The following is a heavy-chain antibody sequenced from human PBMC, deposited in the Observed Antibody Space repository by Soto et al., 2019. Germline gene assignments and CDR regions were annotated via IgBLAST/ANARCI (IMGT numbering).Heavy chain of an antibody. J-gene: IGHJ3*01. V-gene: IGHV3-23*01. D-gene: IGHD2-8*01. CDR2: ISPNGDST. Sequence: EVQLLESGGGLVQPGGSLRLACAASGFTFNNYAMNWVRQAPGRGLEWVSIISPNGDSTYYADSVKGRFTISRDNSPNTVFLPMNSLRAEDTAIYFCAKVRLTDYLRYAPHLWGQGTLVTVSS. CDR3: AKVRLTDYLRYAPHL. CDR1: GFTFNNYA.